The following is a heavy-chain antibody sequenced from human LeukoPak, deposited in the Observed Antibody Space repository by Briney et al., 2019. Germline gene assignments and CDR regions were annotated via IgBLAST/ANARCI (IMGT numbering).Heavy chain of an antibody. CDR2: ISGSGGNT. J-gene: IGHJ4*02. CDR3: AKRGDSSSWYFDY. CDR1: GFTFSSYA. V-gene: IGHV3-23*01. Sequence: GGSLRLSCAASGFTFSSYAMSWVRQAPGKGLEWVSGISGSGGNTYYADSVKGRFTISRDNSKNTLYLQMNSLRAEDTAVYYCAKRGDSSSWYFDYWGQGTLVTVSS. D-gene: IGHD6-13*01.